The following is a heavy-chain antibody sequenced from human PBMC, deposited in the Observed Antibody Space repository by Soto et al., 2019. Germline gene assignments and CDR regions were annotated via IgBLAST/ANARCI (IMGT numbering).Heavy chain of an antibody. V-gene: IGHV3-30-3*01. J-gene: IGHJ4*02. CDR3: ASEPPLYDSSGYLFDY. Sequence: GGSLRLSCAASGFTFSSYAMHWFRQAPGKGLEWVAVISYDGSNKYYADSVKGRFTISRGNSKNTLYLQMNSLRAEDTAVYYCASEPPLYDSSGYLFDYWGQGTLVTVSS. CDR2: ISYDGSNK. D-gene: IGHD3-22*01. CDR1: GFTFSSYA.